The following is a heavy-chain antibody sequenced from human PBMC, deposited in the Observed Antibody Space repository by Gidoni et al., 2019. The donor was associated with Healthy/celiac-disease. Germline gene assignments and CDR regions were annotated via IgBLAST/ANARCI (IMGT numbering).Heavy chain of an antibody. J-gene: IGHJ5*02. Sequence: QVQLVQSGAEVKKPGASVKVSCKASGYTFTSYGISWVRQAPGQGLEWMGWISAYNGNTNYAQKLQGRVTMTTDTSTSTAYMELRSLRSDDTAVYYCARTYYYDSSGYKETLNWFDPWGQGTLVTVSS. D-gene: IGHD3-22*01. CDR1: GYTFTSYG. CDR3: ARTYYYDSSGYKETLNWFDP. V-gene: IGHV1-18*01. CDR2: ISAYNGNT.